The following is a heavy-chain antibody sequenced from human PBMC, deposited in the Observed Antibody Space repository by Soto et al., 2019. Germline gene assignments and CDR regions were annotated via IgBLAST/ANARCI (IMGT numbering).Heavy chain of an antibody. CDR1: CCATRSSNC. V-gene: IGHV4-4*02. CDR3: ARSYMVRGVAKWLDP. CDR2: IYHSGST. Sequence: VPISLACAFSCCATRSSNCRPWVRQPPGKGLEWIGEIYHSGSTNYNPSLKSRVTISVDKSKNQFSLKLSSVTAADTAVYYCARSYMVRGVAKWLDPWGQRTLVPVS. D-gene: IGHD3-10*01. J-gene: IGHJ5*02.